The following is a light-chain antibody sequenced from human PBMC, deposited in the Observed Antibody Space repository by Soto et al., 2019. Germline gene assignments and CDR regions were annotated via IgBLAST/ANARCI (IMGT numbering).Light chain of an antibody. V-gene: IGLV2-14*01. Sequence: QSALTQPASVSGSPGQSITISCTGTSSDVGGYNYVSWYQHHPGKAPKLMIYEVSNRPSGVSNRFSGSKSGNTASLTISGLQAEDEADYYCSSYTGSSTPVFGGGTKLTAL. CDR3: SSYTGSSTPV. CDR1: SSDVGGYNY. J-gene: IGLJ3*02. CDR2: EVS.